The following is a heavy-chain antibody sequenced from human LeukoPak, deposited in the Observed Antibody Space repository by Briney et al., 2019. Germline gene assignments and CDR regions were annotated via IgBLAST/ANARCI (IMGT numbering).Heavy chain of an antibody. CDR1: GFTFSSYG. CDR2: SRNKANSYTT. D-gene: IGHD5-12*01. V-gene: IGHV3-72*01. J-gene: IGHJ4*02. CDR3: ATFFGYDFGY. Sequence: GRSLRLSCAASGFTFSSYGMHWVRQAPGKGLEWVGRSRNKANSYTTEYAASVKGRFTISRDDSKNSVYLQMNSLKAEDTAVYYCATFFGYDFGYWGQGTLVTVSS.